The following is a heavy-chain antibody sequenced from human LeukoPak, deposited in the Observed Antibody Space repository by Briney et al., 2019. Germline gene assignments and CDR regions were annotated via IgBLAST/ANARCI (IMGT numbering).Heavy chain of an antibody. CDR1: GYTFTSYD. J-gene: IGHJ5*02. V-gene: IGHV1-8*01. CDR2: MNPNSGNT. Sequence: ASVKVSCKASGYTFTSYDINWVRQATGQGLEWMGWMNPNSGNTGYAQKFQGRVTMTRNTSISTAYMELSSLRSEDTAVYYCAVDFWSGYSNWFDPWGQGTLVTVSS. CDR3: AVDFWSGYSNWFDP. D-gene: IGHD3-3*01.